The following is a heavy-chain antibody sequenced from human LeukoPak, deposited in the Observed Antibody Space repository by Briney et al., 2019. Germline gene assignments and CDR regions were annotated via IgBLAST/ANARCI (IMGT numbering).Heavy chain of an antibody. Sequence: GGSLRLSCAASEFTFSRYWMSWVRQAPGKGLEWVANIKQDGSEKYYVDSVKGRFTISRDNANNSLYLQMNSLRAEDTAVYYCATYSSLNRREFQYWGQGTLLTVSS. CDR2: IKQDGSEK. CDR1: EFTFSRYW. V-gene: IGHV3-7*01. J-gene: IGHJ1*01. D-gene: IGHD3-22*01. CDR3: ATYSSLNRREFQY.